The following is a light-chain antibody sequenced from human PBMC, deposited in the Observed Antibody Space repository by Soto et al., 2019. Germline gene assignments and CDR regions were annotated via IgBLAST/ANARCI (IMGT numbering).Light chain of an antibody. CDR3: QQRASWPPFT. V-gene: IGKV3-11*01. Sequence: ETVLTQSPATLSKSPGESATLSCRASQSIGTSLAWYQHRPGQPPRLLIYDAFNRATGIPARFSGDGSGTDFTLTISSLEPEDFAVYYCQQRASWPPFTFGGGTKVDI. J-gene: IGKJ4*01. CDR2: DAF. CDR1: QSIGTS.